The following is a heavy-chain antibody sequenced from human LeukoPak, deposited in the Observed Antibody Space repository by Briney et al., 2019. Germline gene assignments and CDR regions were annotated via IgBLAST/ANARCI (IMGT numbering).Heavy chain of an antibody. D-gene: IGHD6-13*01. CDR3: ARYGGAAADDASDI. V-gene: IGHV3-7*01. Sequence: GGSLRLSCAASGFTFSDYCMTWVRQAPGKGLEWVANIKEDGSDKNYPGSVRGRFTISRDNAKDSLHLQMNSLRAEDTAVYYCARYGGAAADDASDIWGQGTMVTVSS. CDR1: GFTFSDYC. CDR2: IKEDGSDK. J-gene: IGHJ3*02.